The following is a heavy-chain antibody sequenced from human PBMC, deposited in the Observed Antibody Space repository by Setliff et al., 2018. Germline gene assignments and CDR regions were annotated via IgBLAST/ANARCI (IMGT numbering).Heavy chain of an antibody. V-gene: IGHV5-51*01. J-gene: IGHJ3*02. CDR1: GYTFTNYW. Sequence: PGESLKISCKGSGYTFTNYWIAWVRQMPGKGLEYMGIIYPADSDTTYSPSFQGQVTTSADKSINTAYLQWSSLKASDTAIYYCARVGPLMDDAFDIWGQGTMVTVSS. CDR2: IYPADSDT. D-gene: IGHD1-26*01. CDR3: ARVGPLMDDAFDI.